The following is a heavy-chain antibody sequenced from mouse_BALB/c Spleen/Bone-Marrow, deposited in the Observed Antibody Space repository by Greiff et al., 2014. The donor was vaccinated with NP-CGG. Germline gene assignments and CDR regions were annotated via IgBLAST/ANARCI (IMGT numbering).Heavy chain of an antibody. CDR3: ARSYYVSSPYAMDY. CDR1: GYTFTSYW. D-gene: IGHD1-1*01. V-gene: IGHV1S41*01. Sequence: DLVKPGASVKLSCKASGYTFTSYWINWVKQRPGQGLEWIGRIAPGSGNIYYNEMFKVKATLTVDASSSTAYIQLSSLSSEDFAVYFCARSYYVSSPYAMDYWGQGTSVTVSS. CDR2: IAPGSGNI. J-gene: IGHJ4*01.